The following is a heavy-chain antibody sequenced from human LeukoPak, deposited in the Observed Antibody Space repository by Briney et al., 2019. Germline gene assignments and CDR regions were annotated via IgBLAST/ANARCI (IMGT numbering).Heavy chain of an antibody. CDR1: GYTFTGYY. V-gene: IGHV1-2*02. CDR2: INPNSGGT. J-gene: IGHJ4*02. Sequence: ASVKVSCKASGYTFTGYYMHWVRQTPGQGLEWMGWINPNSGGTNYAQKFQGRVTMTRDTFISTAYMELSRLRSDDTAVYYCATTSPGKGRGSFDYWGQGTLVTVSS. CDR3: ATTSPGKGRGSFDY.